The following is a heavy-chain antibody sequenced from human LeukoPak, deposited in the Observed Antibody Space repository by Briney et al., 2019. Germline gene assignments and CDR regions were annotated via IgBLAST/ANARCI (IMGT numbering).Heavy chain of an antibody. D-gene: IGHD4-17*01. CDR2: ISGSGGST. CDR3: AKFGDYGDYADYYYDGMDV. J-gene: IGHJ6*02. Sequence: GGSLRLSCVASGFTFSSYAMSWVRQAPGKGLEWVSAISGSGGSTYYADSVKGRFTISRDNSKNTLYLQMNSLRAGDTAVYYCAKFGDYGDYADYYYDGMDVWGQGTTVTVSS. CDR1: GFTFSSYA. V-gene: IGHV3-23*01.